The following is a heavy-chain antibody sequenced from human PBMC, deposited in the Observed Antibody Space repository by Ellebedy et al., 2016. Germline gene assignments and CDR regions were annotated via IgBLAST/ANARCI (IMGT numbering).Heavy chain of an antibody. J-gene: IGHJ4*02. V-gene: IGHV4-39*01. CDR2: IYYSGST. D-gene: IGHD1-26*01. CDR3: ARVASGSYAY. CDR1: GGSISSSSYY. Sequence: ESLKISCTVSGGSISSSSYYWGWIRQPPGKGLEWIGSIYYSGSTYYNPSLKSRVTISVDTSKNQFSLKLSSVTAADTAVYYCARVASGSYAYWGQGTLVTVSS.